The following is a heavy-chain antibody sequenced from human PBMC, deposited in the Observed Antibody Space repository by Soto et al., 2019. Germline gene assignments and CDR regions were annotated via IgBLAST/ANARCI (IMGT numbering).Heavy chain of an antibody. CDR2: INHSGST. CDR3: ATLQRQQLVQGGWFDP. J-gene: IGHJ5*02. V-gene: IGHV4-34*01. Sequence: PSETLSLTCAAYGGCLRVYDLSGLRQPPGKGLEWIGEINHSGSTNYNPSLKSRVTISVDTSKNQFSLKLSSVTAADTAVYYCATLQRQQLVQGGWFDPWGQGTLVTVSS. D-gene: IGHD6-13*01. CDR1: GGCLRVYD.